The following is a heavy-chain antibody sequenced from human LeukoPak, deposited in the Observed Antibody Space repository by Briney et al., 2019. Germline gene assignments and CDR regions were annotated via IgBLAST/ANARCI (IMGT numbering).Heavy chain of an antibody. CDR2: IKQDGSDK. J-gene: IGHJ6*03. CDR1: GFTFSSYW. CDR3: ARDSLRTALYYMDV. Sequence: GGSLRLSCAASGFTFSSYWMSWVRQAPGKGLEWVANIKQDGSDKYYVDSVKGRFTISRDNSKNTLYLQMNSLRTEDTAVYYCARDSLRTALYYMDVWGKGTTVTVSS. V-gene: IGHV3-7*01.